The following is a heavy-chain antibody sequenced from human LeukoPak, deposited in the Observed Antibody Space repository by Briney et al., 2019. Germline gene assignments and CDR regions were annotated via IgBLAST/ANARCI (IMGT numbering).Heavy chain of an antibody. Sequence: GGSLRLSCAASGFTFSSYSMSWVRQAPGKGLEWVSAISGSGDSTYYGDSVKGRFTISRDNSKNTLYLQMNSLRAEDTAVYYCAKTRPLDSSSWSHGDYWGQGTLVTVSS. CDR2: ISGSGDST. CDR1: GFTFSSYS. CDR3: AKTRPLDSSSWSHGDY. D-gene: IGHD6-13*01. J-gene: IGHJ4*02. V-gene: IGHV3-23*01.